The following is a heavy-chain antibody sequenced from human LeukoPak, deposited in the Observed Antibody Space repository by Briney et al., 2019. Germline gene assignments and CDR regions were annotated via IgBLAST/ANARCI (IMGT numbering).Heavy chain of an antibody. Sequence: SETLSLTCAVSGGSISSSNWWSWVRQPPGKGLEWIGEIYRSGSTNYNPSLKSRVTISVDESKNQFSLKLSSVTAADTAVYYCARVVGATPYYFDYWGQGTLVTVSS. V-gene: IGHV4-4*02. CDR3: ARVVGATPYYFDY. J-gene: IGHJ4*01. CDR2: IYRSGST. CDR1: GGSISSSNW. D-gene: IGHD2-15*01.